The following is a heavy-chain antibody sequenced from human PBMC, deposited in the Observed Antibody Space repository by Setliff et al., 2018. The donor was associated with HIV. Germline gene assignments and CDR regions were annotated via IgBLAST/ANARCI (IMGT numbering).Heavy chain of an antibody. Sequence: SETLSLTCTVSGGSISTSYWNWIRQPPGKGLEWIAYIYISGTTNYNPSLKSRVTISLDTSRNQFSPKLGSVTAADTAMYYCAREHCSGGSCNGFDIWGQGTMVTV. CDR3: AREHCSGGSCNGFDI. V-gene: IGHV4-4*09. CDR2: IYISGTT. CDR1: GGSISTSY. D-gene: IGHD2-15*01. J-gene: IGHJ3*02.